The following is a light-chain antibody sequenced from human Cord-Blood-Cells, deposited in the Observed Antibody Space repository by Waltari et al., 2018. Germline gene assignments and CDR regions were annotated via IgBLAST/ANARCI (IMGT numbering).Light chain of an antibody. J-gene: IGKJ1*01. CDR2: KAS. CDR1: QSISSW. Sequence: DIQMTQSPSTLSASVGDSVTITCLASQSISSWLAWYQQKPGKAPKLLIYKASSLESGVPSRFSGSGSGTEFTLTISSLQPDDFATYYCQQYNSYSGTFGQGTKVEIK. V-gene: IGKV1-5*03. CDR3: QQYNSYSGT.